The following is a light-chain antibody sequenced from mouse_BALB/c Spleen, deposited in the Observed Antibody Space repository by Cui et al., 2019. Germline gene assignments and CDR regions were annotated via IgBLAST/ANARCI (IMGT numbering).Light chain of an antibody. CDR3: LQYDEFPRT. J-gene: IGKJ1*01. CDR2: RAN. CDR1: QDINSY. V-gene: IGKV14-111*01. Sequence: DIKMTQSPSSMYASLGERVTITWQASQDINSYLSWFQQNPGKSPKTLIYRANRLVDGVPSRFSGSGSGQDYSLTISSLEYEDMGIYYCLQYDEFPRTFGGGTKLEIK.